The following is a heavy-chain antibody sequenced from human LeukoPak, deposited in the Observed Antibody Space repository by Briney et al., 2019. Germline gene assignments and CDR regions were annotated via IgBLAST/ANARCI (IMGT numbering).Heavy chain of an antibody. J-gene: IGHJ4*02. CDR3: ARPRRYYDSWSGYPPFDY. D-gene: IGHD3-3*01. CDR2: IIPISSTI. Sequence: SVKVSCKASGGTFSSHAINWVRQAPGQGLEWIGGIIPISSTIKYAQKFQGRVTITADESTSTVFMELGGLRSDDTAVYYCARPRRYYDSWSGYPPFDYWGQGTLVTVSP. V-gene: IGHV1-69*13. CDR1: GGTFSSHA.